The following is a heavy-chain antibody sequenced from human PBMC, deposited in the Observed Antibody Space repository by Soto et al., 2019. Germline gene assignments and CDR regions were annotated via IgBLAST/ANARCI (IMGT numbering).Heavy chain of an antibody. CDR2: INPTGGST. V-gene: IGHV1-46*01. J-gene: IGHJ4*02. D-gene: IGHD3-16*01. Sequence: APLKVSCKACGETFTSYDMHWMGRARGEGREWMGIINPTGGSTTYAQKFQGRDTMTRDTSTSTGYVELSSLRSEDTAVYYCAREPPGGLSYWSRGAL. CDR1: GETFTSYD. CDR3: AREPPGGLSY.